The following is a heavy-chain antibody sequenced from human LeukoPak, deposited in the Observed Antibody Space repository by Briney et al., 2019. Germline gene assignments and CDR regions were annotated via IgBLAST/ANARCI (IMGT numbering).Heavy chain of an antibody. V-gene: IGHV3-21*01. CDR3: ARDPTPNYDILTGYYPRPSYGMDV. CDR2: ISSSSGYI. J-gene: IGHJ6*02. D-gene: IGHD3-9*01. Sequence: GSLRLSCAASGFTFSSYSMNWVRQAPGKGLEWVSSISSSSGYIYYADSVKGRFTISRDNAKNSLYLQMNSLRAEDTAVYYCARDPTPNYDILTGYYPRPSYGMDVWGQGTTVTVSS. CDR1: GFTFSSYS.